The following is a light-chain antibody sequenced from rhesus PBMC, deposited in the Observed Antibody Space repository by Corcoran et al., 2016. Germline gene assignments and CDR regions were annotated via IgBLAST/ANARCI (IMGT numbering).Light chain of an antibody. J-gene: IGKJ2*01. V-gene: IGKV1-38*01. CDR3: QQRNSNPYS. CDR2: EAA. CDR1: QDINSY. Sequence: DIQLTQSPSSLSASVGDRVTITCRARQDINSYLAWYQQKSGKGPKLLIYEAANLQSGVPSRFSGSGSGIDFTLTISSLQPEDFAVYYCQQRNSNPYSFGQGTKVEIK.